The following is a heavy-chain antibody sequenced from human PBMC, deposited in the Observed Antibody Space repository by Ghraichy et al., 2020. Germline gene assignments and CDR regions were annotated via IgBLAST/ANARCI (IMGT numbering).Heavy chain of an antibody. J-gene: IGHJ4*01. D-gene: IGHD3-22*01. CDR2: IKQDGSEK. Sequence: GSLRLSCAASGFTFSSCWISWVRQAPGKGLEWVADIKQDGSEKYYVDSVKGRFTISRDNAKNSLYLQMNSLRVEDTAVYYCARGDYFDRYFDYWGHGTLVTVSS. CDR3: ARGDYFDRYFDY. CDR1: GFTFSSCW. V-gene: IGHV3-7*03.